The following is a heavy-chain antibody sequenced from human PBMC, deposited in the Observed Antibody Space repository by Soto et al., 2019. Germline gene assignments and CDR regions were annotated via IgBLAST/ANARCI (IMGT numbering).Heavy chain of an antibody. V-gene: IGHV3-23*01. CDR1: GFTFINYA. J-gene: IGHJ2*01. D-gene: IGHD7-27*01. Sequence: EVQVLESGGGLVQPGGSLRLSCAGSGFTFINYAMNWVRRAPGKGLEWVSSISGGGDAAFFPDSVRGRFTISRDNSKNTVTLQMNSLGVDDTAVYYCARKILGSTTRPNYWYFDLWGRGTLVIVSS. CDR2: ISGGGDAA. CDR3: ARKILGSTTRPNYWYFDL.